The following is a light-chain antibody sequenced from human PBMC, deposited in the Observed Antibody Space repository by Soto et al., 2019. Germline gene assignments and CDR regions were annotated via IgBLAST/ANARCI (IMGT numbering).Light chain of an antibody. CDR2: GAS. CDR3: QQYGNSPFT. Sequence: ETVLTQSPGTLSLSPGERATLSCRASQSVSSSYLAWYQQKPGQAPRLLIFGASTRATGIPDRFSGTGSGAEFTLTISRLEPEDFAVYYCQQYGNSPFTFGPGTTVDIK. J-gene: IGKJ3*01. V-gene: IGKV3-20*01. CDR1: QSVSSSY.